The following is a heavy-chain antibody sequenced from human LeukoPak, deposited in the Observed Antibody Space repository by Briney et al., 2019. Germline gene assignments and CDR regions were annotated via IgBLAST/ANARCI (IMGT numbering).Heavy chain of an antibody. D-gene: IGHD6-13*01. CDR3: ARREGNIAAAGTGTSYYYYMDV. CDR1: GGSISSSSYY. CDR2: IYYSGST. V-gene: IGHV4-39*07. Sequence: PSETLSLTCTVSGGSISSSSYYWGWIRQPPGKGLEWIGSIYYSGSTYYNPSLKSRVTISVDTSKNQFSLKLSSVTAADTAVYYCARREGNIAAAGTGTSYYYYMDVWGKGTTVTVSS. J-gene: IGHJ6*03.